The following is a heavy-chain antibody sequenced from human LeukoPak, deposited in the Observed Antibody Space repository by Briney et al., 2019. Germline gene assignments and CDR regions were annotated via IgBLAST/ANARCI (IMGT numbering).Heavy chain of an antibody. J-gene: IGHJ4*02. CDR2: IIPIFGTA. CDR1: GGTFSSYA. D-gene: IGHD6-13*01. V-gene: IGHV1-69*13. Sequence: GASVKVSCTASGGTFSSYAISWVRQAPGQGLEWMGGIIPIFGTANYAQKFQGRVTITADESTSTAYMELSSLRSEDTAVYYCARDGSSSWYGTGYWGQGTLVTVSS. CDR3: ARDGSSSWYGTGY.